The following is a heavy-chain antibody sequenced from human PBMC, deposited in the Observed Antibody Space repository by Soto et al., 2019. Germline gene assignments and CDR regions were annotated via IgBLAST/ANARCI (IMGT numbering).Heavy chain of an antibody. CDR1: GGSILNGGHY. D-gene: IGHD4-17*01. J-gene: IGHJ4*02. Sequence: SETLSLTCTVSGGSILNGGHYWTWIRQHPGKGLEWIGSIFFSGNTHYNPALKSRLTFSLDTAKNQLSLKLTSMTAADTAMYYCARDNYGGMLDLWGPGTMVTVSS. CDR2: IFFSGNT. CDR3: ARDNYGGMLDL. V-gene: IGHV4-31*03.